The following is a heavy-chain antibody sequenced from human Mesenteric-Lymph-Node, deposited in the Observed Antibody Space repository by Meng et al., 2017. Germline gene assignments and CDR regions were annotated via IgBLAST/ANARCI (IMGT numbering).Heavy chain of an antibody. Sequence: LLESGGGFVQSGGSLRLSCAASVFTFGNSAMSWFRQAPGKGLEWLSCISGSGGTTYYADSVKGRFTISRDNSNNTLYLQMNSLRAEDTAVYYCAKSYSRVNQILRLGEFIDCWGQGTLVTVSS. V-gene: IGHV3-23*01. D-gene: IGHD3-16*01. CDR2: ISGSGGTT. CDR1: VFTFGNSA. J-gene: IGHJ4*02. CDR3: AKSYSRVNQILRLGEFIDC.